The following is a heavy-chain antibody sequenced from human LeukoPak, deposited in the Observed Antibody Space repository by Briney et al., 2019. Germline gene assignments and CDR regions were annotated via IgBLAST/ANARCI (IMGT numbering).Heavy chain of an antibody. V-gene: IGHV4-4*07. CDR2: IYTSGST. CDR3: TRDTGTTGEVKFDP. CDR1: DYSISSGYH. Sequence: SETLSLTCTVSDYSISSGYHWGWIRQPAGKGLEWIGRIYTSGSTTYNPSLKSRVTMSVDTSKSQFSLNLMSVTAADTAVYYCTRDTGTTGEVKFDPWGQGTLVTVSS. D-gene: IGHD4-17*01. J-gene: IGHJ5*02.